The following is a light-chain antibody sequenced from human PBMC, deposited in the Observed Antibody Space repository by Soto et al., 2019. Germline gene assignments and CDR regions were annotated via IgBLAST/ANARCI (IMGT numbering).Light chain of an antibody. CDR1: QSVSSS. Sequence: EVVMTQSPATLSMSPGERATLSCRASQSVSSSLAWYQQKPGQAPRLLIYGASTRATGIPDRFSGSGSETEFTLTISSLQAEDFAIYFCQQYNNWPPFTFGQGTKLEIK. CDR2: GAS. V-gene: IGKV3-15*01. CDR3: QQYNNWPPFT. J-gene: IGKJ2*01.